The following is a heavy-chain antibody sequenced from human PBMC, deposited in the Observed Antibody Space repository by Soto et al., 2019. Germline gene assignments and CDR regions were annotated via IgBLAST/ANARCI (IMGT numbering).Heavy chain of an antibody. J-gene: IGHJ4*02. Sequence: SVKVSCKASGGTFSSYRINWVRQAPGQGLEWVGGIVPIYRTADYAQKFQGRVTITADESARTAYMELRSLKSQDTAVYYCARDSGAKLSSSWGQGTLVTVSS. CDR3: ARDSGAKLSSS. V-gene: IGHV1-69*13. CDR2: IVPIYRTA. CDR1: GGTFSSYR. D-gene: IGHD6-13*01.